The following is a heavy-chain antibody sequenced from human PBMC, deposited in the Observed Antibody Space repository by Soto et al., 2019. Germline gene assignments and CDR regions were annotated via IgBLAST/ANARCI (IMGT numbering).Heavy chain of an antibody. D-gene: IGHD3-22*01. CDR3: ARRARWVKGFDP. J-gene: IGHJ5*02. Sequence: QVQLQQWGAGLLKPSETLSLTCAVYGGSFSGYYWSWIRQPPGKGLEWIGEINHSGSTNYNPSLKSRVTISVDTSKNQFSLKLSSVTAADPAVYYCARRARWVKGFDPWGQGTLVTVSS. CDR1: GGSFSGYY. CDR2: INHSGST. V-gene: IGHV4-34*01.